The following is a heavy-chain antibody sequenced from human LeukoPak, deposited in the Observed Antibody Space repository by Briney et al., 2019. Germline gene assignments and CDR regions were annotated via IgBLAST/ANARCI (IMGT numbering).Heavy chain of an antibody. Sequence: PGGSLRLSCAASGFTFGDYYMSWIRQAPGKGLEWVSHISTTSTYTNYADSVKGRFTITRDNAKSSLYLQMNSLRAEDTAVYYCARPRGTTGRIEDKDAFDIWGQGTMVTVSS. CDR2: ISTTSTYT. CDR1: GFTFGDYY. V-gene: IGHV3-11*03. J-gene: IGHJ3*02. D-gene: IGHD1-1*01. CDR3: ARPRGTTGRIEDKDAFDI.